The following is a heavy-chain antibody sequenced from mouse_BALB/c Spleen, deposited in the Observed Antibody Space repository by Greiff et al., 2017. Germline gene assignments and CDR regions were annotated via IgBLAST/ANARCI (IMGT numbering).Heavy chain of an antibody. CDR2: ISSGGSYT. V-gene: IGHV5-6-4*01. CDR3: TRYYGYFDY. J-gene: IGHJ2*01. CDR1: GFTFSSYT. Sequence: EVKLVESGGGLVKPGGSLKLSCAASGFTFSSYTMSWVRQTPEKRLEWVATISSGGSYTYYPDSVKGRFTISRDNAKNTLYLQMSSLKSEDTAMYYCTRYYGYFDYWGQGTTLTVSS. D-gene: IGHD1-1*01.